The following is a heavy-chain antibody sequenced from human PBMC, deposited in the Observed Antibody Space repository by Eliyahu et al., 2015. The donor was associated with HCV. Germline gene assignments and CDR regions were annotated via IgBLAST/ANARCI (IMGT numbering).Heavy chain of an antibody. J-gene: IGHJ4*02. D-gene: IGHD3-10*01. CDR3: ARARKSFTHFDS. V-gene: IGHV4-59*01. CDR2: VYYXGNT. Sequence: QVQLQESGPGLVKPSETLSLTCTVXGGSXSDYYWSWXRQPPEKGLEWIGNVYYXGNTNYSPPLKGRVTISVDTSMNQISLKLSFATSADTAVYHCARARKSFTHFDSWGQGILVTVSS. CDR1: GGSXSDYY.